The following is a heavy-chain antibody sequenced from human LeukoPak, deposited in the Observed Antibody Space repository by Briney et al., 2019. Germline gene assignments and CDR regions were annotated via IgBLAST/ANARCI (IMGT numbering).Heavy chain of an antibody. J-gene: IGHJ4*02. V-gene: IGHV3-11*01. D-gene: IGHD5-24*01. CDR2: ISSSGSTI. Sequence: PGGSLRLSCAASGFTFSDYYMSWIRQAPGKGLEWVSYISSSGSTIYYADSVKGRFTISRDNAKNSLYLQMNSLRAEDTAVYYCARDGSPEMATANFDDWGQGTLVTVSS. CDR3: ARDGSPEMATANFDD. CDR1: GFTFSDYY.